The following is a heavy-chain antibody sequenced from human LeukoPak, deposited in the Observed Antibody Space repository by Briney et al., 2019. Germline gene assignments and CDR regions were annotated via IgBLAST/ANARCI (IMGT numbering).Heavy chain of an antibody. CDR3: ARDWATGGLLDWYFDL. D-gene: IGHD5-12*01. CDR2: ISSSSSYI. CDR1: GFTFSSYS. V-gene: IGHV3-21*01. J-gene: IGHJ2*01. Sequence: GGSLRLSCAASGFTFSSYSMNWVRQAPGKGLEWVSSISSSSSYIYYADSVKGRFTISRDNAKNSLYLQMNSLRAEDTAVDYCARDWATGGLLDWYFDLWGRGTLVTVSS.